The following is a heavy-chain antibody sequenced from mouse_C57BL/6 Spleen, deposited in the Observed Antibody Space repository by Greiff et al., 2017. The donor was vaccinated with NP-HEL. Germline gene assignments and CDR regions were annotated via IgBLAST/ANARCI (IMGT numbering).Heavy chain of an antibody. CDR2: ISSGGSYT. V-gene: IGHV5-6*01. Sequence: EVQGVESGGDLVKPGGSLKLSCAASGFTFSSYGMSWVRQTPDKRLEWVATISSGGSYTYYPDSVKGRFTISRDNAKNTLYLQMSSLKSEDTAMYYCARHRGDYWGQGTSVTVSS. CDR1: GFTFSSYG. J-gene: IGHJ4*01. CDR3: ARHRGDY.